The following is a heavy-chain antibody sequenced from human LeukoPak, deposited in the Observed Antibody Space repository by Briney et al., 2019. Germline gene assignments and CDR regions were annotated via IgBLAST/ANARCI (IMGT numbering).Heavy chain of an antibody. CDR3: ARNYYGSGQIYYFDY. CDR2: VYPGDSDP. D-gene: IGHD3-10*01. J-gene: IGHJ4*02. CDR1: GYSFTSYW. Sequence: GESLKTSCKGSGYSFTSYWIGWVRQMPGKGLEWMGIVYPGDSDPRYSPSFQGHVTISADKSISTAYLQWNSLKASDTAMYYCARNYYGSGQIYYFDYWGQGTLVTVSS. V-gene: IGHV5-51*01.